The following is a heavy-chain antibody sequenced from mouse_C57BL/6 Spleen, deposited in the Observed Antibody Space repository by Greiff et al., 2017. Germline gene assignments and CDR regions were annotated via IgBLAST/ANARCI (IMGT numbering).Heavy chain of an antibody. CDR3: AKGTPEVDWYFDV. Sequence: VQLQQPGTELVKPGASVKLSCKASGYTFTSYWMHWVKQRPGQGLEWIGNINPSNGGTNYNEKFKSKATLTVDKSSSTAYMQLSSLTSEDSAVYYCAKGTPEVDWYFDVWGTGTTVTVSS. V-gene: IGHV1-53*01. D-gene: IGHD1-1*01. J-gene: IGHJ1*03. CDR1: GYTFTSYW. CDR2: INPSNGGT.